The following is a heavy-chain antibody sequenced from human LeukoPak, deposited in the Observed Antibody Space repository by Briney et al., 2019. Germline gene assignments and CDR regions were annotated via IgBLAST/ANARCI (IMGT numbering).Heavy chain of an antibody. V-gene: IGHV3-23*01. Sequence: TGGSLRLSCAASGFTFSTYAMNWVRQAPGKGLEWVSGITTGGGGTYYADSLRGRFTISRDDSEYTLFLQVNSLRAEDTAVYYCAKAQSFELYYFDYWGQGTLVTVSS. CDR2: ITTGGGGT. J-gene: IGHJ4*02. CDR3: AKAQSFELYYFDY. CDR1: GFTFSTYA. D-gene: IGHD2-15*01.